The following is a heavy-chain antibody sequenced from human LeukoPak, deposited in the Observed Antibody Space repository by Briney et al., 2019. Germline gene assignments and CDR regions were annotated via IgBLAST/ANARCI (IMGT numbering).Heavy chain of an antibody. Sequence: SVKVSCKASGGTFSSYAISWVRQAPGQGLEWMGRIIPIFGTANYAQKFQGRVTITADESTSTAYMELSSLRSEDTAVYYCAREVYDSSGYHAVEYFQHWGQGTLVTVSS. D-gene: IGHD3-22*01. CDR2: IIPIFGTA. CDR3: AREVYDSSGYHAVEYFQH. V-gene: IGHV1-69*13. J-gene: IGHJ1*01. CDR1: GGTFSSYA.